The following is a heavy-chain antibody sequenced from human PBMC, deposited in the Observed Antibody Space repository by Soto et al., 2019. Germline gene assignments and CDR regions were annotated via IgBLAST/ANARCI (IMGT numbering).Heavy chain of an antibody. CDR3: ARDPVSPAVADY. CDR1: GGSVSSGSYY. V-gene: IGHV4-61*01. CDR2: IYYSGST. D-gene: IGHD2-2*01. Sequence: SETLSLTCTVSGGSVSSGSYYWSWIRQPPGKGLEWIGYIYYSGSTNYNPSLKSRVTISVDTSKNQFSLKLSSVTAADTAVYYCARDPVSPAVADYCGQGTLVPVSS. J-gene: IGHJ4*02.